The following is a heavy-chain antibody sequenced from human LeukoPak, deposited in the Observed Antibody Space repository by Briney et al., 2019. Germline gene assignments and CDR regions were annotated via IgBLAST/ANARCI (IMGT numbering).Heavy chain of an antibody. CDR2: ISSSSSYI. V-gene: IGHV3-21*01. CDR1: GFTFSSYS. J-gene: IGHJ6*03. D-gene: IGHD6-13*01. CDR3: AREGIAAAGTNYYYYYYMDV. Sequence: GGSLRLSCAASGFTFSSYSMNWVRQAPGKGLEWVSSISSSSSYIYYADSVKGRFTISRDSAKNTLYLQMNSLRAEDTAVYYCAREGIAAAGTNYYYYYYMDVWGKGTTVTISS.